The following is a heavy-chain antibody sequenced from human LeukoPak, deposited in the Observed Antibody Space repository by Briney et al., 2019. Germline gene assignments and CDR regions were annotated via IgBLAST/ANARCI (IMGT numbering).Heavy chain of an antibody. Sequence: ASVKVSCKASGYTFTSYDINWVRQATGQGLEWMGWMNPNSGNTGYAQKFQGRVTITRNTSISTAHMELSSLRSEDTAVYYCARVGCSGGSCYSGYYYYMDVWGKGTTVTVSS. CDR1: GYTFTSYD. V-gene: IGHV1-8*03. CDR2: MNPNSGNT. CDR3: ARVGCSGGSCYSGYYYYMDV. J-gene: IGHJ6*03. D-gene: IGHD2-15*01.